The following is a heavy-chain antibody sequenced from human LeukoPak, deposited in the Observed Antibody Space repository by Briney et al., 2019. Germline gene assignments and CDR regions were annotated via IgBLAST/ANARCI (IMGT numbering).Heavy chain of an antibody. J-gene: IGHJ4*02. V-gene: IGHV3-66*01. CDR1: GFTVSSTY. CDR2: IYSGGRT. D-gene: IGHD1-26*01. Sequence: AGSLRLSCAASGFTVSSTYMSWVRQAPGKGLEWVSVIYSGGRTDYADSVKGRFTISRDNSKNTLYLQLNSLRAEDTAVYYCARDGATNFDYWGQGTLVTVSS. CDR3: ARDGATNFDY.